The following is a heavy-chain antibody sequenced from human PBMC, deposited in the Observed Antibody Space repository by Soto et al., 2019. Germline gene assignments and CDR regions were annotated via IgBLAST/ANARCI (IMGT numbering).Heavy chain of an antibody. Sequence: SETLSLTCAVSGGSISSSNWWSWVRQPPGKGLEWIGEIYHSGSTNYNPSLKSRVTISVDKSKNQFSLKLSSVTAADTAVYYCARNGPLTSYYYYGMDVWGQGTTVTVSS. CDR2: IYHSGST. CDR3: ARNGPLTSYYYYGMDV. D-gene: IGHD3-9*01. V-gene: IGHV4-4*02. J-gene: IGHJ6*02. CDR1: GGSISSSNW.